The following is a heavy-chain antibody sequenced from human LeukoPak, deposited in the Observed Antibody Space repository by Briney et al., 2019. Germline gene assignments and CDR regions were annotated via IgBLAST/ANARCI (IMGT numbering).Heavy chain of an antibody. CDR3: ARTTEGGYTYGYFYYYYMDV. J-gene: IGHJ6*03. V-gene: IGHV4-59*01. Sequence: SETLSLTCTVSGGSIGTYYWSWIRQPPGKGLEWIGYIYHSGDTKYNPSLKSRVTISVDTPKNQFSLRLRSVTAADTAVYYCARTTEGGYTYGYFYYYYMDVWGKGTTVTISS. CDR1: GGSIGTYY. D-gene: IGHD5-18*01. CDR2: IYHSGDT.